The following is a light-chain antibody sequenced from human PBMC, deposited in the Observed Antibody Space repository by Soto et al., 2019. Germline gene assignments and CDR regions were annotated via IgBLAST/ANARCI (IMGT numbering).Light chain of an antibody. CDR1: KLGDKY. CDR3: QASDSSTFV. V-gene: IGLV3-1*01. Sequence: SYALTQPPSVSVSPGQTATITCSGDKLGDKYACWYQQKPGQSPVLPIYQDDKRPSGIPERFSGSNSGNTATLTISGTQAMDEAAYYCQASDSSTFVFGTGTKVTVL. J-gene: IGLJ1*01. CDR2: QDD.